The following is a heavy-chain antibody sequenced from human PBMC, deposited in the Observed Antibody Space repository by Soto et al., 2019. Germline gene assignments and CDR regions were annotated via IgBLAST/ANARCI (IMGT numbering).Heavy chain of an antibody. Sequence: SETLSLTCSFSYGSMNSDSYYWGWIRQPPGKGLEWIGVINYSGTTFHNVSLKSRVTMSVDSSRNQLSLKLTSVTAADTAVYYCARLGGYVSVGYYYLWDSWGQGTLVTVSS. D-gene: IGHD3-22*01. V-gene: IGHV4-39*01. CDR2: INYSGTT. J-gene: IGHJ4*02. CDR3: ARLGGYVSVGYYYLWDS. CDR1: YGSMNSDSYY.